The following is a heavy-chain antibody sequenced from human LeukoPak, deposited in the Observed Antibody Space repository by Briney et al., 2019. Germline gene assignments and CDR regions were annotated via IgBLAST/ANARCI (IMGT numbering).Heavy chain of an antibody. CDR1: GGSFSGYY. CDR3: ARGVYYDSSGYYYFGY. CDR2: INHSGST. Sequence: SETLSLTCAVYGGSFSGYYWSWIRQPPGKGLEWIGEINHSGSTNYNPSLKSRVTISVDTSKNQFSLKLSSVTAADTAVYYCARGVYYDSSGYYYFGYWGQGTLVTVSS. J-gene: IGHJ4*02. D-gene: IGHD3-22*01. V-gene: IGHV4-34*01.